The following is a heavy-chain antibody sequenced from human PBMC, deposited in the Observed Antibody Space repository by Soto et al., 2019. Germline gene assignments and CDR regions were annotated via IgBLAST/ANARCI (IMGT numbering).Heavy chain of an antibody. CDR3: ARPRSVPAASTNWFDP. V-gene: IGHV4-34*01. CDR2: INHSVST. Sequence: SETLSLTFAVYGGSFIGYYWSWIRQPPGKGLEWIGEINHSVSTNYNPSLKSRVTISVDTSKNQFSLKLSSVTAADTAVYYCARPRSVPAASTNWFDPWGQGTLVTVSS. J-gene: IGHJ5*02. D-gene: IGHD2-2*01. CDR1: GGSFIGYY.